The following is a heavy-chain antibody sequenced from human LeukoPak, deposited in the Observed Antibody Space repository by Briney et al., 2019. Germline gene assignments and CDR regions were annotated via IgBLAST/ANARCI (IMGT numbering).Heavy chain of an antibody. J-gene: IGHJ6*03. V-gene: IGHV6-1*01. D-gene: IGHD6-19*01. Sequence: SQTLSLTCAISGDSVSSNNVAWNWIRQSPSRGLEWLGRTYYRSKWFNDYAVFVQSRITINPDTSKNQFSLQLDSVTPEDTAVYYCARGRGLTFYYYYMDVWGKGTTVTVSS. CDR2: TYYRSKWFN. CDR3: ARGRGLTFYYYYMDV. CDR1: GDSVSSNNVA.